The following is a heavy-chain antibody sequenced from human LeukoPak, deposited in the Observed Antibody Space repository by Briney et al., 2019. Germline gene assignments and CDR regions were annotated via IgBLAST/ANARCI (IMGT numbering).Heavy chain of an antibody. J-gene: IGHJ2*01. V-gene: IGHV4-30-2*01. CDR3: ARERIPGYFDL. Sequence: PSQTLSLTCTVSGGSIGGGDYYWTWIRQPPGKGLEWIGYIYHSGTTYYNPSLKSRVTISVDRSKNQFSLRLTSVTAADTAVYYCARERIPGYFDLWGRGTLVTVSS. CDR1: GGSIGGGDYY. CDR2: IYHSGTT. D-gene: IGHD1-20*01.